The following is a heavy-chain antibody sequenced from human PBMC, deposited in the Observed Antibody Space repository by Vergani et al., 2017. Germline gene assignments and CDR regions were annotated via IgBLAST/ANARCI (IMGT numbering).Heavy chain of an antibody. D-gene: IGHD3-10*01. CDR1: GFTFSSYG. Sequence: QVQLVESGGGVVQPGGSLRLSCAASGFTFSSYGMHWVRQAPGKGLEWVAFIRYDGSNKYYADSVKGRFTISRDNSTNTLYLQMNSLRAEDTAVYYCAKLWFVELCGDYFDYWGQGTLVTVSS. CDR2: IRYDGSNK. J-gene: IGHJ4*02. V-gene: IGHV3-30*02. CDR3: AKLWFVELCGDYFDY.